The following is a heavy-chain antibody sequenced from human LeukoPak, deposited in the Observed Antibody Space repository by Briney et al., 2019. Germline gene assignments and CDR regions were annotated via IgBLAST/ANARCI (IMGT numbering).Heavy chain of an antibody. CDR1: GFTFDDYA. CDR2: SSWIGGST. CDR3: VRSRAASLGYFDI. Sequence: GGSLRLSCAVSGFTFDDYALHWVRHVPGKGLQWVSFSSWIGGSTDYLDSVKGRFTISRDNSRNSLYLQMNGLRPEDSALYYCVRSRAASLGYFDIWGQGTLVTVSS. V-gene: IGHV3-43D*03. J-gene: IGHJ4*02. D-gene: IGHD7-27*01.